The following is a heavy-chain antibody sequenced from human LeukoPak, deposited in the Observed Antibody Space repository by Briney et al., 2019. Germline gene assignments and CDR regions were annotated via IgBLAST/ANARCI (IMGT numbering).Heavy chain of an antibody. D-gene: IGHD3-22*01. CDR3: ARDSGDYDNSGPLFDY. V-gene: IGHV3-23*01. Sequence: PGGSLRLSCAASGFTFRSFAMSWVRQAPGKGLEWVSAISDSGISTYFADSVKGRFTISRDNSKNTLYLQMNSLRAEDTAVYYCARDSGDYDNSGPLFDYWGQGTLVTVSS. J-gene: IGHJ4*02. CDR2: ISDSGIST. CDR1: GFTFRSFA.